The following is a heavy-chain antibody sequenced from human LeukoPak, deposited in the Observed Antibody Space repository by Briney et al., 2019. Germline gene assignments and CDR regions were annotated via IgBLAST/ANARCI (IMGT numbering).Heavy chain of an antibody. V-gene: IGHV3-21*01. D-gene: IGHD1-1*01. CDR2: ISSSSSYI. Sequence: GGSLRLSCAASGFTFSDYTMNWVRQAPGKGLEWVSSISSSSSYIYYADSVKGRFTISRDNAKNSLYLQMNSLRAEDTAVYYCARDPPGTGAFDIWGQGTMVTVSS. CDR1: GFTFSDYT. CDR3: ARDPPGTGAFDI. J-gene: IGHJ3*02.